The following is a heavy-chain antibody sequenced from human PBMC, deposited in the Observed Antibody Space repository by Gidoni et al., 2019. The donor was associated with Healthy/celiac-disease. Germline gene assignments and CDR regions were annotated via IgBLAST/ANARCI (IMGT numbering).Heavy chain of an antibody. D-gene: IGHD1-26*01. CDR1: GFTLSSYW. V-gene: IGHV3-7*03. Sequence: EVQLVESGGGLVQPGGSLRLSCAASGFTLSSYWMSWVRQAPGKGLEWVANIKQDGSEKYYVDSVKGRFTISRDNAKNSLYLQMNSLRAEDTAVYYCARVPFSGSYHFDYWGQGTLVTVSS. J-gene: IGHJ4*02. CDR2: IKQDGSEK. CDR3: ARVPFSGSYHFDY.